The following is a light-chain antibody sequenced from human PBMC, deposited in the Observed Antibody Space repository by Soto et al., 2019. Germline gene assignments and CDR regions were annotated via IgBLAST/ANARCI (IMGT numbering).Light chain of an antibody. J-gene: IGKJ1*01. CDR1: QTVYSN. CDR3: QQYNNWPET. CDR2: GAS. V-gene: IGKV3-15*01. Sequence: EILMTQSPATLSVSPGGRATLSCRASQTVYSNLAWYQQKPGQAPRLLIYGASTRATGIPARFSGSGSGTEFTLTISSLQSEDFAVYYCQQYNNWPETFGQGTKVDI.